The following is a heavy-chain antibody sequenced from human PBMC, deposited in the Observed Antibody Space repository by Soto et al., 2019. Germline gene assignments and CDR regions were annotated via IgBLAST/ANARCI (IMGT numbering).Heavy chain of an antibody. CDR1: GFTVSSNY. D-gene: IGHD5-12*01. J-gene: IGHJ4*02. V-gene: IGHV3-66*01. Sequence: EVQLVESGGGLVQPGGSLRLSCAASGFTVSSNYPSWVRQAPGKGLEWVSVIYSGGSTYYADSVKGRFTISRDNSKNTLYLQMNTLRVEDTAVYYCAKQRGGYDRDFDYWGQGTLVTVSS. CDR3: AKQRGGYDRDFDY. CDR2: IYSGGST.